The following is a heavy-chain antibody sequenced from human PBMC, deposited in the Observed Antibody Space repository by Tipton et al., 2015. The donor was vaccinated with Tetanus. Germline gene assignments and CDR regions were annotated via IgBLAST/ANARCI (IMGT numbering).Heavy chain of an antibody. CDR2: ISGRGGST. Sequence: GSLRLSCAASGFTFSSSAMNWVRQAPGKGLEWVSNISGRGGSTYYTDSVKGRFTISRDNSKNLVYLQVDSLRVEDTAIYYCAREWAGITKRDVGGFWGQGTLVTVSS. V-gene: IGHV3-23*01. CDR3: AREWAGITKRDVGGF. CDR1: GFTFSSSA. D-gene: IGHD1-26*01. J-gene: IGHJ1*01.